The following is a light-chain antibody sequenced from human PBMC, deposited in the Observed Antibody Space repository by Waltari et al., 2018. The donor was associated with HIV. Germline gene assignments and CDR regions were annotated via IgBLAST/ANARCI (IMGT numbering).Light chain of an antibody. CDR2: EVS. Sequence: QSALTQPASVSGSPGQSITISCTGTSSDVGGYNLVPWYQQHPGNAPKLMIYEVSKAPSGVSNRFAGSKSGNTASLTISGLQAEDEADYYCCAYAGSTTYVIFGGGTKLTVL. J-gene: IGLJ2*01. CDR1: SSDVGGYNL. V-gene: IGLV2-23*02. CDR3: CAYAGSTTYVI.